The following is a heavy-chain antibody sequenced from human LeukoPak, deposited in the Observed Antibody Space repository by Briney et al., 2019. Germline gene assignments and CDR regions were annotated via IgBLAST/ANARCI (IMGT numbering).Heavy chain of an antibody. CDR1: GGTFSSYA. D-gene: IGHD6-6*01. CDR3: ARVRWSSSSSLDY. Sequence: SVKVSCKASGGTFSSYAISWVRQAPGQGLEWMGGIISIFGTANYAQKFQGRVTITTDESTSTAYMELSSLRSEDTAVYYCARVRWSSSSSLDYWGQGTLVTVSS. CDR2: IISIFGTA. J-gene: IGHJ4*02. V-gene: IGHV1-69*05.